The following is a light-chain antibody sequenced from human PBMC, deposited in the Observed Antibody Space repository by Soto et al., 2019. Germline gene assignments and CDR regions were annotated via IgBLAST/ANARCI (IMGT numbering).Light chain of an antibody. V-gene: IGKV3D-15*01. CDR1: QSIRTD. CDR3: QQYNNWPPWT. Sequence: DIVMTQSPATLSVSPGERATLFCRASQSIRTDLAWYQQKSGQGPRLLIYGASTRATGIPARFSGSGSGTEFTLTISSLQSEDFAVYYCQQYNNWPPWTFGQGTKVDIK. J-gene: IGKJ1*01. CDR2: GAS.